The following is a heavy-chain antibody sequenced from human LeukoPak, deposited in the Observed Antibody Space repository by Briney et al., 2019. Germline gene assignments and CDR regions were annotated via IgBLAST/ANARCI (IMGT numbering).Heavy chain of an antibody. V-gene: IGHV4-39*01. CDR3: ARRRKDLNWFDP. CDR1: GDSISNSDYY. CDR2: INYSGHT. Sequence: SETLSLTCAVSGDSISNSDYYWGWIRQSPGKGLEWITLINYSGHTFYNPSLRSRVTIPVDMPKNQFSLNLNSVTAADTAVYYCARRRKDLNWFDPWGQGTLVTVSS. J-gene: IGHJ5*02.